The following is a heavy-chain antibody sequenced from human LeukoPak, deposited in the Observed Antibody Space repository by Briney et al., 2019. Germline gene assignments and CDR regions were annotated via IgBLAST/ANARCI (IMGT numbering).Heavy chain of an antibody. V-gene: IGHV1-2*02. CDR3: ARELWNNYYDSSGYYPGNWFDP. CDR1: GYTFTGYY. CDR2: INPNSGGT. J-gene: IGHJ5*02. D-gene: IGHD3-22*01. Sequence: AASVKVSCKASGYTFTGYYMHWVQQAPGQGLEWMGWINPNSGGTNYAQKFQGRVTMTRDTSISTAYMELSRLRSDDTAVYYCARELWNNYYDSSGYYPGNWFDPWGQGTLVTVSS.